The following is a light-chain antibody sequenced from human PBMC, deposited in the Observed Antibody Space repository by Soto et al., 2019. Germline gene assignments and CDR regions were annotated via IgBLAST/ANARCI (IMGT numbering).Light chain of an antibody. Sequence: QSVLTQPASVSGSPGQSITISCTGTSSDVGSYNLVSWYQQHPGKAPKLMIYEVSKRPSGVSNRFSGSKSANTASLTISGLQADDEADYYCNSYTTLSNRVFGTGTKVTVL. CDR1: SSDVGSYNL. J-gene: IGLJ1*01. CDR3: NSYTTLSNRV. V-gene: IGLV2-14*02. CDR2: EVS.